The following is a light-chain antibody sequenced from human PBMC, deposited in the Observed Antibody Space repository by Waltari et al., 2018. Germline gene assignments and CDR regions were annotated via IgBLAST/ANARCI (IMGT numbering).Light chain of an antibody. V-gene: IGKV3-15*01. CDR1: QSVRTN. Sequence: VLLTQSPASLSVSPGDTVILSCRASQSVRTNLVWYQQKAGQAPRTLIYGASTRASGVPSRFSGSGSETDFTLIISSLQSEDAAVYFCQQYYVWPPWTFGQGTKVEIK. CDR2: GAS. J-gene: IGKJ1*01. CDR3: QQYYVWPPWT.